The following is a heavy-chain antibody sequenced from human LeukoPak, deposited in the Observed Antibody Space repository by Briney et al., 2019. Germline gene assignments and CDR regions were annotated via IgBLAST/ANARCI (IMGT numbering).Heavy chain of an antibody. CDR3: AELGITMIGGV. D-gene: IGHD3-10*02. J-gene: IGHJ6*04. CDR2: INGGGSTI. Sequence: GGSLRLSCAASGFTFSSYEMNWVRQAPGKGLEWVSYINGGGSTIYYADSVKGRFTISRDNAKNSLYLQMSSLRAEDTAVYYCAELGITMIGGVWGKGTTVTISS. V-gene: IGHV3-48*03. CDR1: GFTFSSYE.